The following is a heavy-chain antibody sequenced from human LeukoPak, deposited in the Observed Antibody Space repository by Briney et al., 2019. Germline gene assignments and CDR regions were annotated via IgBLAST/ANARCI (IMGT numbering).Heavy chain of an antibody. V-gene: IGHV1-3*01. CDR3: ARDCSGGSCYSGSAAMAPFDY. CDR1: GYTFTSYA. J-gene: IGHJ4*02. D-gene: IGHD2-15*01. CDR2: INAGNGNT. Sequence: ASVKVSCKASGYTFTSYAMHWVRQAPGQRLEWMGWINAGNGNTKYSQKFQGRVTITRDTSASTAYMELSSLRSEDTAVYYCARDCSGGSCYSGSAAMAPFDYWGQGTLVTVSS.